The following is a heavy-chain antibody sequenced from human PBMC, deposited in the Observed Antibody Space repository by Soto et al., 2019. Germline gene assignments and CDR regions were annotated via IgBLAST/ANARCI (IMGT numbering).Heavy chain of an antibody. D-gene: IGHD3-16*01. V-gene: IGHV3-23*01. J-gene: IGHJ4*02. CDR1: GFTFSIYA. CDR2: ISGSGGSGGST. Sequence: GGSLRLSCAVSGFTFSIYAMNLVRQTPGKGLEWVSGISGSGGSGGSTYYADSVKGRFTISRDNSKNTLYLQMNSLRAEDTAVYYCAKGPFGRETLNSDYWGQGTVVTVSS. CDR3: AKGPFGRETLNSDY.